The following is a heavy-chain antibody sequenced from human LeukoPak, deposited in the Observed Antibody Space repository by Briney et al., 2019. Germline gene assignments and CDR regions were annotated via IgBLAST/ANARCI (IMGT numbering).Heavy chain of an antibody. J-gene: IGHJ4*02. CDR2: ISYDGSNK. CDR3: AKDLAAAGTEVFDY. V-gene: IGHV3-30-3*01. D-gene: IGHD6-13*01. Sequence: GGSLRLSCAASGFTFSSYAMHWVRQAPGKGLEWVAVISYDGSNKYYADSVKGRFTISRDNSKNTLYLQMNSLRAEDTAVYYCAKDLAAAGTEVFDYWGQGTLVTVSS. CDR1: GFTFSSYA.